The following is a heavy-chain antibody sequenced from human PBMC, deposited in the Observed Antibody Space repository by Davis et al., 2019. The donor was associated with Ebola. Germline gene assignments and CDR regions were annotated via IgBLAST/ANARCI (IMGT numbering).Heavy chain of an antibody. D-gene: IGHD2/OR15-2a*01. CDR3: AKDVRGFNRPMDK. Sequence: GESLKISCAASGFTFSNYAMNWVRQAPGKGLEWVSGISGSADNTYYADSVKGRFTVSRDNSKNTMFLQMNSLRAEDTAVYYCAKDVRGFNRPMDKWGQGTLVTVSS. CDR1: GFTFSNYA. V-gene: IGHV3-23*01. CDR2: ISGSADNT. J-gene: IGHJ4*02.